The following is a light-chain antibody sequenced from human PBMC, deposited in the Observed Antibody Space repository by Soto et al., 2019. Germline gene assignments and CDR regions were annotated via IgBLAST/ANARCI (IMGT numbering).Light chain of an antibody. CDR3: QQYYNWRPR. Sequence: EVVMTQSPATLSVSPGDTATLSCRASQGVSSNLALYQQKSGQAPRLLIYGASTRATGVPARFSGSGSGTEFTRTVSRLPSEDFAVYYCQQYYNWRPRFGQGTKV. CDR2: GAS. V-gene: IGKV3-15*01. CDR1: QGVSSN. J-gene: IGKJ1*01.